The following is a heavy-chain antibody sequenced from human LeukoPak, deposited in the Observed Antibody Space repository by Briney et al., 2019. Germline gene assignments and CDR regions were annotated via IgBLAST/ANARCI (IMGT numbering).Heavy chain of an antibody. J-gene: IGHJ4*02. CDR3: AGDILTGYYLDY. CDR2: IIPILRIA. D-gene: IGHD3-9*01. Sequence: ASVTVSYQDSGGTFSSYALSWLRQAPAQGREGMGRIIPILRIANYAQKFQGRVTITADKTTSTAYMELSSLRSEDTAVYYCAGDILTGYYLDYWGQGTLVTVSS. CDR1: GGTFSSYA. V-gene: IGHV1-69*04.